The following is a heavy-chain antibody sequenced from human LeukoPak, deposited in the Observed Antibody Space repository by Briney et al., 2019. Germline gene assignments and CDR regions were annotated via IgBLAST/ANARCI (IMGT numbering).Heavy chain of an antibody. Sequence: GGSLRLSCAASGFTFSSYSMNWVRQAPGKGLEWVSSISSSSSYIYYADSVKGRFTISRDNAKNSLYLQTNSLRAEDTAVYYCARGDSSSWYYFDYWGQGTLVTVSS. V-gene: IGHV3-21*01. CDR2: ISSSSSYI. D-gene: IGHD6-13*01. CDR3: ARGDSSSWYYFDY. CDR1: GFTFSSYS. J-gene: IGHJ4*02.